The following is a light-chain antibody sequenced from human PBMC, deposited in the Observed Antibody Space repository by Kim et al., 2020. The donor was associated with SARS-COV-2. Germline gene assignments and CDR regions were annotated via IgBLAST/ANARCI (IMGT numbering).Light chain of an antibody. V-gene: IGKV1-5*01. CDR3: QQYNTYSGT. Sequence: DVQMTQSPSTLSASVGDRVTLTCRASQSIGRWLAWYQQKPGKAPTLLIYQASTLHTGVSSRFSGSGSGTEFTLTISSLQPDDLATYCYQQYNTYSGTFGQGTKLDIK. CDR2: QAS. J-gene: IGKJ1*01. CDR1: QSIGRW.